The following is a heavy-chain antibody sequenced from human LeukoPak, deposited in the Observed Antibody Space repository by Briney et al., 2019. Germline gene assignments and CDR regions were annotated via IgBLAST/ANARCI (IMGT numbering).Heavy chain of an antibody. CDR2: IKQDGSEK. D-gene: IGHD2-21*02. CDR1: GFTFSSYW. CDR3: AREGIVVVTATEPFDY. V-gene: IGHV3-7*01. J-gene: IGHJ4*02. Sequence: PGGSLRLSCAASGFTFSSYWMSWVRQAPGKGLEWVANIKQDGSEKYYVDSVKGRFTISRDNAKNSLYLQMNSLGAEDTAVYYCAREGIVVVTATEPFDYWGQGTLVTVSS.